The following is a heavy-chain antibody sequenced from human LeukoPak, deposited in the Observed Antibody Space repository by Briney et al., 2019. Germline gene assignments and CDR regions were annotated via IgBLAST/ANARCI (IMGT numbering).Heavy chain of an antibody. CDR2: IYSDGST. CDR3: ARERGSDDFWSGYYGPDAFDI. J-gene: IGHJ3*02. Sequence: PGGSLRLSCAASGFSVNSNYMNWVRQAPGKGLEWVSIIYSDGSTYYADSVKGRLTISRDNAKNSLYLQMNSLRAEDTAVYYCARERGSDDFWSGYYGPDAFDIWGQGTMVTVSS. V-gene: IGHV3-66*01. D-gene: IGHD3-3*01. CDR1: GFSVNSNY.